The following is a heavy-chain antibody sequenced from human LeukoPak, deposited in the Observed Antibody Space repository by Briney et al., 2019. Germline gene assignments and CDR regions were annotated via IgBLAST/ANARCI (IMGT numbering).Heavy chain of an antibody. CDR1: GDSLSSGGYS. CDR3: ASGYYDSSGYGGFDY. V-gene: IGHV4-30-4*07. CDR2: IRYSGST. J-gene: IGHJ4*02. Sequence: ASETLSLTCEVSGDSLSSGGYSWSWIRQPPGKGLEWIGYIRYSGSTYYNPSLKSRLTMSVEASKTQFSLRLSSVTAADTAVYYCASGYYDSSGYGGFDYWGQGTLVTVSS. D-gene: IGHD3-22*01.